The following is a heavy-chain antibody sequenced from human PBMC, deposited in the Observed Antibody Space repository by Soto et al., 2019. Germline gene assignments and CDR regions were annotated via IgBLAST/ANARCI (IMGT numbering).Heavy chain of an antibody. J-gene: IGHJ4*02. Sequence: PGGSLRLSCAVSGFTCSTYWMHWVRQAPGKGLVWVSRINNDGSTTNYADSVKGRFTISRDSAKNTLYLQMDSLRAEDTAVYYCVGKGVGATAYSGPATLVTVSS. D-gene: IGHD1-26*01. CDR2: INNDGSTT. V-gene: IGHV3-74*01. CDR1: GFTCSTYW. CDR3: VGKGVGATAY.